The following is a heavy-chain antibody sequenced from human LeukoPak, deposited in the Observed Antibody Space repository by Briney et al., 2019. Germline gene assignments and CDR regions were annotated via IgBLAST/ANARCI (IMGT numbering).Heavy chain of an antibody. CDR2: IKQDGSEK. Sequence: GGSLRLSCAASGFTFSSYWMSWVRQAPGKGLEWVANIKQDGSEKYYVDSVKGRFTISRDNAKNSLYLQMNSLRAEDTAVYYCARDFPWSGYYTPPALDYWGQGTLVTVSS. D-gene: IGHD3-3*01. J-gene: IGHJ4*02. CDR3: ARDFPWSGYYTPPALDY. V-gene: IGHV3-7*01. CDR1: GFTFSSYW.